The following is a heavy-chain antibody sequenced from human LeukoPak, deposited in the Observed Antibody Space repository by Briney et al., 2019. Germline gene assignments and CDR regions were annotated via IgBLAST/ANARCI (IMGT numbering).Heavy chain of an antibody. Sequence: GGSLRLSCAASGFSFDHYVMDWVRQAPGRGLEWVSGISRDSINIGYADSVKGRFTISRDNAKNCLYLQMNSLTTEDTAFYYCARDFCTGCNYYFYGMDVWGRGTTVTVSS. V-gene: IGHV3-9*01. J-gene: IGHJ6*02. CDR3: ARDFCTGCNYYFYGMDV. CDR1: GFSFDHYV. CDR2: ISRDSINI. D-gene: IGHD2-2*01.